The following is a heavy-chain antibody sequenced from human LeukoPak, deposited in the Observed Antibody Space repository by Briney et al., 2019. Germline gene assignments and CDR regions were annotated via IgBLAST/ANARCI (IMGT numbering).Heavy chain of an antibody. J-gene: IGHJ6*02. CDR1: GFTFSSYW. CDR3: ARVVGSSWPYYYGMDV. V-gene: IGHV3-7*01. CDR2: IKQDGSEK. Sequence: GGSLRLSCAASGFTFSSYWMSWVRQAPGKGLEWVANIKQDGSEKYYVDSVKGRFTISRDNAKNSLYLQMNSLRAEDTAVYYCARVVGSSWPYYYGMDVWGQGTTVTVSS. D-gene: IGHD6-13*01.